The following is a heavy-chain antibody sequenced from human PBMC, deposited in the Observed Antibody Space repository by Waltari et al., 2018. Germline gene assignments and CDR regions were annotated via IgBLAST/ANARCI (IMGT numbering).Heavy chain of an antibody. V-gene: IGHV3-23*01. D-gene: IGHD2-2*01. J-gene: IGHJ1*01. CDR1: GFTFSSYA. CDR2: ISGSGGST. Sequence: EVQLLESGGGLVQPGGSLRLSCAASGFTFSSYAMSWVRQAPGKGLEWVSAISGSGGSTYYADSGKGRFTISRDNSKNTLYLQMNSLRAEDTAVYYCAKDPFSYHRAEYFQHWGQGTLVTVSS. CDR3: AKDPFSYHRAEYFQH.